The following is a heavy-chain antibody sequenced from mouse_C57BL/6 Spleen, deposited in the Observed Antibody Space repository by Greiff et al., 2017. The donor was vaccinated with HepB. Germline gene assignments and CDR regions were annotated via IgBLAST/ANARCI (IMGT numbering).Heavy chain of an antibody. Sequence: VQLKQSGPELVKPGASVKMSCKASGYTFTDYNMHWVKQSHGKSLEWIGYINPNNGGTSYNQKFKGKATLTVNKSSSTAYMELRSLTSEDSAVYYCARRDDYDLSFAYWGQGTLVTVSA. V-gene: IGHV1-22*01. CDR1: GYTFTDYN. CDR2: INPNNGGT. CDR3: ARRDDYDLSFAY. J-gene: IGHJ3*01. D-gene: IGHD2-4*01.